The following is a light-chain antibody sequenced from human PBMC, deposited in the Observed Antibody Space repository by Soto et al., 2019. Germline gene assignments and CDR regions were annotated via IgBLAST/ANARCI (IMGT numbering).Light chain of an antibody. Sequence: MQMTQFPSSVSSSLGDRVTITCRASQGISSWLAWYQQKQGKAPKLLTYAASSLQSGVPSRFSGSGSGTECTITISSLKTEDCATYYGQQANSFPITFGQGTRLEIK. CDR1: QGISSW. CDR2: AAS. CDR3: QQANSFPIT. J-gene: IGKJ5*01. V-gene: IGKV1D-12*01.